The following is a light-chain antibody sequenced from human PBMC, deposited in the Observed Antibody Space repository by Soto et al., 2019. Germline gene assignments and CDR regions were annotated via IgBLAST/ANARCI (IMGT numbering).Light chain of an antibody. CDR2: AAS. J-gene: IGKJ5*01. Sequence: DIQMTQSPSSLSASVGDRVTITCRASQSISSYLNWYQQKPGKAPKFLIYAASSLQSGVPSKFSGSGSGTDFTLTVSSLQPEDFATYYCQQSYSSPRYTFXQGTRMEIK. V-gene: IGKV1-39*01. CDR3: QQSYSSPRYT. CDR1: QSISSY.